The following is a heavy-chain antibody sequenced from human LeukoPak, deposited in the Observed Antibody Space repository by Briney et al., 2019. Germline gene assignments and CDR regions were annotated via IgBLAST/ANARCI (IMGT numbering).Heavy chain of an antibody. Sequence: GGSLRLSCAASGFTFSSYGMHWVRQAPGKGLEWVAVIWYDGSNKYYADSVKGRFTISRDNSKNTRYLQMNSVRAEDTAVYYCARGPTTVITPPAWYYYLVVWGKGTTVTVSS. CDR2: IWYDGSNK. J-gene: IGHJ6*03. CDR3: ARGPTTVITPPAWYYYLVV. CDR1: GFTFSSYG. V-gene: IGHV3-33*01. D-gene: IGHD4-17*01.